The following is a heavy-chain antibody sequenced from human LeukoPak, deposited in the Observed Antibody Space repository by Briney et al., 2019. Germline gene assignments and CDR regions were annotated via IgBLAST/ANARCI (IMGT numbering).Heavy chain of an antibody. CDR3: ASKRV. J-gene: IGHJ4*02. CDR2: ITWDSNSI. V-gene: IGHV3-9*01. CDR1: GFNVEDYA. Sequence: GGSLRLSCAASGFNVEDYAMHWVRQAPGKGLEWVSGITWDSNSIDYADPVKGRFTISRDNAQNSLTLHMNGLRPEDTALYFCASKRVWGQGTLVTVSS.